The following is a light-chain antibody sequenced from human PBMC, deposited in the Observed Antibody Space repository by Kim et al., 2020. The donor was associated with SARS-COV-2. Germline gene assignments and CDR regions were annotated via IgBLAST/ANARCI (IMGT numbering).Light chain of an antibody. CDR2: EGS. V-gene: IGLV3-1*01. CDR3: QAWDDRTVI. CDR1: KLGDKY. J-gene: IGLJ2*01. Sequence: SYELTQPPSVSVSPGQTAIITCSGDKLGDKYACWYQQKSDQSPVLVIYEGSERPSGIPERFSGSKSGATATLTISGAQAMDEADYYCQAWDDRTVIFGGGTKLIVL.